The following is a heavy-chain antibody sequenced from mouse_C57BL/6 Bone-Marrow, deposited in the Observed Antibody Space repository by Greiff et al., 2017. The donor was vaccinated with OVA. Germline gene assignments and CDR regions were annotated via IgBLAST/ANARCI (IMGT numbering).Heavy chain of an antibody. V-gene: IGHV14-1*01. CDR1: GFNIKDYY. D-gene: IGHD2-12*01. CDR2: IDPEDGDT. Sequence: VQLQQSGAELVRPGASVKLSCTASGFNIKDYYMHWVKQRPEQGLEWIGRIDPEDGDTEYASKFQGKATMTADTSSNTAYLQLSSLTSEDTAVYYCTRFYSYYFWYFDDWGTGTTVTVSS. CDR3: TRFYSYYFWYFDD. J-gene: IGHJ1*03.